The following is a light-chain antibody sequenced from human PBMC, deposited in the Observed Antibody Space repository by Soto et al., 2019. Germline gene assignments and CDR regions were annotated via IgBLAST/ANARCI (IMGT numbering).Light chain of an antibody. CDR1: QSVSNNY. CDR3: QQYGSSGT. CDR2: GAS. J-gene: IGKJ1*01. V-gene: IGKV3-20*01. Sequence: EIVFAPSPGTLSSSPGERATPSCRASQSVSNNYLAWYQQKPGQAPRLLIYGASNRATGIPDRFSGSGSGTDFTLTISRLEPEDFAVYYCQQYGSSGTFGQGTKVDIK.